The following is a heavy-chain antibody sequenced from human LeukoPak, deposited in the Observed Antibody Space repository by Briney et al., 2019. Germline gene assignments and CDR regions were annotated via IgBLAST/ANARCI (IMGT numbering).Heavy chain of an antibody. CDR1: GYSISSGYY. CDR3: ASHPPIDIVVVPAAIPY. J-gene: IGHJ4*02. V-gene: IGHV4-38-2*01. CDR2: IYHSGST. Sequence: PSETLSLTCAVSGYSISSGYYWGWIRQPPGKGLEWIGSIYHSGSTYYNPSLKSRVTISVDTSKNQFSLKLSSVTAADTAVYYCASHPPIDIVVVPAAIPYWGQGTLVTVSS. D-gene: IGHD2-2*02.